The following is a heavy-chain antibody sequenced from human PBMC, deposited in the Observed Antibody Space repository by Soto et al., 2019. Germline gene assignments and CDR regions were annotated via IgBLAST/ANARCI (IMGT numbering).Heavy chain of an antibody. V-gene: IGHV3-33*01. CDR2: IWYDGSNK. Sequence: QVQLVESGGGVVQPGRSLRLSCAASGFTFSSYGMHWVRQAPGKGLEWVAVIWYDGSNKYYADSVKGRFTISRDNSKNTLYLQMNSRRAEDTAVYYWARESPGYGMDVWGQGTTVTVSS. CDR3: ARESPGYGMDV. J-gene: IGHJ6*02. CDR1: GFTFSSYG.